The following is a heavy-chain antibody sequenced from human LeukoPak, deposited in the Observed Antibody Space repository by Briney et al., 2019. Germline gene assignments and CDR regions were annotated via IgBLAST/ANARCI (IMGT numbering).Heavy chain of an antibody. CDR2: VSHDESNK. J-gene: IGHJ4*02. CDR3: AKDRPKYCGGDCSIFDY. CDR1: GFTFSSYG. V-gene: IGHV3-30*18. D-gene: IGHD2-21*02. Sequence: GGSLRLSCAASGFTFSSYGMHWVRQAPGKGLEWVAVVSHDESNKYYADSVKGRFSISRDNSKNTLYLQMNSLSAGDTAIYYCAKDRPKYCGGDCSIFDYWGQGTLVTVSS.